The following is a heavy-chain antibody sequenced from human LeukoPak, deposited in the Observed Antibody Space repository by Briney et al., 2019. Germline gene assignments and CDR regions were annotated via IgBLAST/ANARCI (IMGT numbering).Heavy chain of an antibody. CDR2: IHTSGST. J-gene: IGHJ4*02. Sequence: SETLSLTCTVSGGSISSYYWSWIRQPAGKGLEWIGRIHTSGSTNYNPSLKSRVTMSVDTSKNQFSLKLSSVTAADTAVYYCARLSGRRGLYYYDSSGYYYFDYWGQGTLVTVSS. CDR1: GGSISSYY. D-gene: IGHD3-22*01. V-gene: IGHV4-4*07. CDR3: ARLSGRRGLYYYDSSGYYYFDY.